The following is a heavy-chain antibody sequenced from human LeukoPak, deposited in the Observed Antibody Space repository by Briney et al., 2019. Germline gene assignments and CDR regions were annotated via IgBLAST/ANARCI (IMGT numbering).Heavy chain of an antibody. CDR1: GGSISSGSYY. V-gene: IGHV4-61*02. Sequence: PSETLSLTCTVSGGSISSGSYYWSWIRQPAGKGLEWIGRIYTSGSTNYNPSLKSRVTISVDTSKNQLSLKLSSVTAADTAVYYCARAARKKEYYYYYMDVWGKGTTVTVSS. CDR3: ARAARKKEYYYYYMDV. CDR2: IYTSGST. J-gene: IGHJ6*03.